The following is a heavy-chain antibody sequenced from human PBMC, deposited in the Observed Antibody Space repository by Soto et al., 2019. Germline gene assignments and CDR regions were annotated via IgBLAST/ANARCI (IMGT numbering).Heavy chain of an antibody. CDR2: INPDSGGT. V-gene: IGHV1-2*02. D-gene: IGHD1-20*01. CDR3: ARDLTGTTYRNDY. J-gene: IGHJ4*02. CDR1: GYTFTGYY. Sequence: QVQLVQSGAEVKKPGASVKVSCKASGYTFTGYYMHWVRQAPGQGLEWMGWINPDSGGTSYAQKFQGRVHMNRDTSISTAYMELSRLRSDDTAVYYCARDLTGTTYRNDYWGQGTLVTVSS.